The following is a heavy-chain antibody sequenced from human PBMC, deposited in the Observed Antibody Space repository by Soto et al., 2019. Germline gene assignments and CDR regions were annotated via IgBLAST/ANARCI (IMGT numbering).Heavy chain of an antibody. Sequence: SETLSLTCTVSGGSINTFYWSWVRQPAGKGLEWIGRIFSSGSTSFNPSLESRVAMSVDTSKNHFSLNLSSVTAADMAVYYCAREGSYGAYNFAHGIQLWSFDFWGQGALVTVSS. CDR3: AREGSYGAYNFAHGIQLWSFDF. CDR1: GGSINTFY. CDR2: IFSSGST. V-gene: IGHV4-4*07. J-gene: IGHJ4*02. D-gene: IGHD5-18*01.